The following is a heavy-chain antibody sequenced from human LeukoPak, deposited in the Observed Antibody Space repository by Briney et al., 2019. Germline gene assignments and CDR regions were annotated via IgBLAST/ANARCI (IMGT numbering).Heavy chain of an antibody. Sequence: SETQSLTCAVYGGSFSGYYWSWIRQPPGKGLEWIGYIYYSGSTYYNPSLKSRVTISVDTSKNQFSLKLSSVTAADTAVYYCARGTRFLESLTFYYMDVWGKGTTVTVSS. D-gene: IGHD3-3*01. V-gene: IGHV4-34*09. J-gene: IGHJ6*03. CDR3: ARGTRFLESLTFYYMDV. CDR1: GGSFSGYY. CDR2: IYYSGST.